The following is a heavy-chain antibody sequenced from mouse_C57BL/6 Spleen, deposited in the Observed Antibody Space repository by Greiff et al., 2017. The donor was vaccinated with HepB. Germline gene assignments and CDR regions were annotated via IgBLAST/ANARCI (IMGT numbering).Heavy chain of an antibody. CDR2: IYIGNGYT. D-gene: IGHD1-1*01. Sequence: VQLQQSGAELVRPGSSVKMSCKTSGYTFTSYGINWVKQRPGQGLEWIGYIYIGNGYTEYNEKFKGKATLTSDTSSSTAYMQLSSLTSEDSAIYFCARRRNFITTVVEEYYFDYWGQGTTLTVSS. V-gene: IGHV1-58*01. CDR3: ARRRNFITTVVEEYYFDY. J-gene: IGHJ2*01. CDR1: GYTFTSYG.